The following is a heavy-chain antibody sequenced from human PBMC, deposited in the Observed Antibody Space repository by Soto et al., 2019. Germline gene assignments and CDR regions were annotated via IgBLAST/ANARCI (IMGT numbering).Heavy chain of an antibody. V-gene: IGHV3-30*18. CDR3: AKARGANNWANYYGLDV. Sequence: GGSLRLSCVASGFVFRDFVMHWVRQAPGQGLEWVALITYDGTYAHYPSVVQGRFTTSRDDDRDTVSLQMDSLRPEDSGIYYCAKARGANNWANYYGLDVWGQGTTVTVSS. CDR2: ITYDGTYA. CDR1: GFVFRDFV. J-gene: IGHJ6*02. D-gene: IGHD2-15*01.